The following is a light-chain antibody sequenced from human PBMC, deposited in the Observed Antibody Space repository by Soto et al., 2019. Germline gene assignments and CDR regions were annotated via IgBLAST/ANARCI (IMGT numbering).Light chain of an antibody. J-gene: IGKJ5*01. V-gene: IGKV3-11*01. CDR2: GAF. CDR3: QQRNIWPPVT. Sequence: PGERSTLSCRASPSVSNYLAWYQQKPGQAPRLLIYGAFNRATGIPARFSGSGSGADFTLTISSLEPEDFAVYYCQQRNIWPPVTFGQGTRLEIK. CDR1: PSVSNY.